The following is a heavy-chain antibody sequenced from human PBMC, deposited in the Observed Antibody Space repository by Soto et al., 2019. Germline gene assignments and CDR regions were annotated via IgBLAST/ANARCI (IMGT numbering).Heavy chain of an antibody. CDR1: GFTFRTYT. D-gene: IGHD2-15*01. CDR2: IRGFSPYT. V-gene: IGHV3-21*01. J-gene: IGHJ6*02. CDR3: ARDRGYDAHDYYYNAMDV. Sequence: GGSLRLSCISSGFTFRTYTMNWVRQAPGKGLEWVSGIRGFSPYTFYAESVKGRFTISRDNAKDSLYLQMNSLRAEDTAVYYCARDRGYDAHDYYYNAMDVWGQGTTVTVSS.